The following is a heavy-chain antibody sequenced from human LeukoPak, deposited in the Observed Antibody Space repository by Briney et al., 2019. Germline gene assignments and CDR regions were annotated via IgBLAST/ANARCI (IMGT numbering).Heavy chain of an antibody. D-gene: IGHD3-3*01. CDR2: INHSGST. CDR1: GGSFSGYY. J-gene: IGHJ4*02. Sequence: TSSETLSLTCAVYGGSFSGYYWSWIRQPPGKGPEWIGEINHSGSTNYNPSLKSRVTISVDTSKNQFSLKLSSVTAADTAVYYCARAELEWLFSVRVFDYWGQGALVTVSS. V-gene: IGHV4-34*01. CDR3: ARAELEWLFSVRVFDY.